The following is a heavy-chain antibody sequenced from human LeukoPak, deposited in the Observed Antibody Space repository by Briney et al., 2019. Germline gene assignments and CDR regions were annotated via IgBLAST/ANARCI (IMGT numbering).Heavy chain of an antibody. J-gene: IGHJ4*02. Sequence: GASVKVSCKVSGYTLTELSMHWVRQAPGKGLEWMGGSDPEDGETIYAQKFQGRVTMTEDTSTDTAYMELSSLRSEDTAVYYCATDLADCSSTSCYSAWGQGTLVTVSS. V-gene: IGHV1-24*01. D-gene: IGHD2-2*01. CDR3: ATDLADCSSTSCYSA. CDR1: GYTLTELS. CDR2: SDPEDGET.